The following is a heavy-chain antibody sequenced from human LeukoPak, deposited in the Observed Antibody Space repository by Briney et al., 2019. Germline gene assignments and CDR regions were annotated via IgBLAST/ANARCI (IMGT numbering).Heavy chain of an antibody. CDR1: GFTFSGSA. J-gene: IGHJ4*02. CDR3: TQGTDFWSGYARSSDY. CDR2: IRSKANSYAT. V-gene: IGHV3-73*01. Sequence: GGSLRLSCAASGFTFSGSAMHWVRQASGKGLEWVGRIRSKANSYATAYAASVKGRFTISRDDSKNTAYLQMNSLKTEDTAVYYCTQGTDFWSGYARSSDYWGQGTLVTVSS. D-gene: IGHD3-3*01.